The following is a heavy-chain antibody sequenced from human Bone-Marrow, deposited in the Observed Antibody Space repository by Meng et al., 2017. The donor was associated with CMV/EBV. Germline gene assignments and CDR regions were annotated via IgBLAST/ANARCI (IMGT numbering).Heavy chain of an antibody. D-gene: IGHD1-1*01. CDR3: AQGGYRFDY. Sequence: GGSLRLSCAASGFTFDDYAMHWVRQAPGKGLEWVSGISWNSGSIGYADSVKGRFTISRDNAKNTLYLQMNSLRAEDTAVYYCAQGGYRFDYWGQGTLVTVSS. CDR1: GFTFDDYA. J-gene: IGHJ4*02. CDR2: ISWNSGSI. V-gene: IGHV3-9*01.